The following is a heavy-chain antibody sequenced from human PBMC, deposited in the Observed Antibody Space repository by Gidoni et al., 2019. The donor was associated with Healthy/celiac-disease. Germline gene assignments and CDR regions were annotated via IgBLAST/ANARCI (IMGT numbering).Heavy chain of an antibody. Sequence: QVQLVESGGGVVQPGRALRLYCAASGFTFSSYGMHWVRQAPGKGLEWVAVISYDGSNKYYADSVKGRFTISRDNSKTTLYLQMNSLRAEDTAVYYCAKDRLGEFDYWGQGTLVTVSS. CDR3: AKDRLGEFDY. CDR1: GFTFSSYG. D-gene: IGHD3-16*01. V-gene: IGHV3-30*18. CDR2: ISYDGSNK. J-gene: IGHJ4*02.